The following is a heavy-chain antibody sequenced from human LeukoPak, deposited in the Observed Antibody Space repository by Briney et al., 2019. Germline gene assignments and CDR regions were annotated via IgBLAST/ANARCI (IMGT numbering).Heavy chain of an antibody. D-gene: IGHD6-13*01. CDR1: GFTFSSTA. V-gene: IGHV3-23*01. J-gene: IGHJ5*02. Sequence: PGGSLRLSCEDSGFTFSSTALTWVRQAPGKGLEWVSSISRSGGGTFYADSVQGRFSISRDNSKNTVYLQMNSLRAEDTAVYYCAKCAGPYSSSCRNWYDPCGQGTLVTVSS. CDR2: ISRSGGGT. CDR3: AKCAGPYSSSCRNWYDP.